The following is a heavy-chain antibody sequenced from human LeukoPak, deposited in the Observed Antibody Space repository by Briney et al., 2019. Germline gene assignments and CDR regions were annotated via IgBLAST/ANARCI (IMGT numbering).Heavy chain of an antibody. J-gene: IGHJ3*02. CDR3: ASTSDGYSSGWTLWSDAFDI. CDR2: IKQDGSEK. Sequence: GGSLRLSCAASGFTFSSYAMSWVRQAPGKGLEWVANIKQDGSEKYYVDSVKGRFTISRDNAKNSLYLQMNSLRAEDTAVYYCASTSDGYSSGWTLWSDAFDIWGQGTMVTVSS. CDR1: GFTFSSYA. V-gene: IGHV3-7*01. D-gene: IGHD6-19*01.